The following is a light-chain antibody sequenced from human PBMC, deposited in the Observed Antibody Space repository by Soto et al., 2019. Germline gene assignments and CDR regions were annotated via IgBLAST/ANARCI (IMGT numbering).Light chain of an antibody. CDR1: QSVRTF. CDR3: QQRSNWPPALS. Sequence: EIVLTQSPATGHLSPGQSATPSCKPIQSVRTFLAWYQQKPGQTPRLLIYDASKRATGIPARFSGSGSGTDFTLTISSLEPEDFAVYYCQQRSNWPPALSFGGGTKVDIK. J-gene: IGKJ4*01. CDR2: DAS. V-gene: IGKV3-11*01.